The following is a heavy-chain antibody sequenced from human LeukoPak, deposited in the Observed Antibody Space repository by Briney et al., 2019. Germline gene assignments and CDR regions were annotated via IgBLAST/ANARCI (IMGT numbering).Heavy chain of an antibody. CDR3: ARSQEYAEYFQH. Sequence: SEALSLTCAVYGGSFSGYYWSWIRQPPGKGPEWIGEINHSGSTNYNPSLKSRVTISVDTSKNQFSLKLSSVTAADTAVYHCARSQEYAEYFQHWGQGTLVTVSS. CDR1: GGSFSGYY. D-gene: IGHD2-2*01. V-gene: IGHV4-34*01. J-gene: IGHJ1*01. CDR2: INHSGST.